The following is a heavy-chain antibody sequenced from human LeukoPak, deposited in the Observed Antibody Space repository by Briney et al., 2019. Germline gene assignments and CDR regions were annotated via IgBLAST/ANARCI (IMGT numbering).Heavy chain of an antibody. V-gene: IGHV4-30-2*01. CDR3: ARAGDCSSTSCYSVAFDI. CDR1: GGSISSGGYY. CDR2: IYHSGST. Sequence: PSETLSLTCTVSGGSISSGGYYWSWIRQPPGKGLEWIGYIYHSGSTYYNPSLKSRVTISVDRSKNQFSLKLSSVTAADTAVYYCARAGDCSSTSCYSVAFDIWGQGTMVTVSS. D-gene: IGHD2-2*02. J-gene: IGHJ3*02.